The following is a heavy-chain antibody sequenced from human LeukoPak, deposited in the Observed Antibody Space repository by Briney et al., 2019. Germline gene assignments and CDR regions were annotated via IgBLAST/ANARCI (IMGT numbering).Heavy chain of an antibody. CDR3: ARGIAAVGNYFDY. J-gene: IGHJ4*02. CDR2: IYNSGST. D-gene: IGHD6-13*01. Sequence: PSETLSLTCTVSGGSISSYYWSWIRQPPGKRLEWIGYIYNSGSTNYNTSLKSRVTISVDTSKNQFSLKLSSVTAADTAVYYCARGIAAVGNYFDYWGQGTLVTVPS. V-gene: IGHV4-59*01. CDR1: GGSISSYY.